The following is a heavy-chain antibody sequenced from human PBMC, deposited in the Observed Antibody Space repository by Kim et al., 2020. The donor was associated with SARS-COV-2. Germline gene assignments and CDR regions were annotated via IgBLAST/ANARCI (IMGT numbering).Heavy chain of an antibody. V-gene: IGHV3-33*08. CDR2: IWYDGSNK. J-gene: IGHJ4*02. Sequence: GGSLRLSCAASGFTFSSYGMHWVRQAPGKGLEWVAVIWYDGSNKYYADSVKGRFTISRDNSKNTLYLQMNSLRAEDTAVYYCARDYYDSSAYDGFDYWGQGTLVTVSS. CDR1: GFTFSSYG. D-gene: IGHD3-22*01. CDR3: ARDYYDSSAYDGFDY.